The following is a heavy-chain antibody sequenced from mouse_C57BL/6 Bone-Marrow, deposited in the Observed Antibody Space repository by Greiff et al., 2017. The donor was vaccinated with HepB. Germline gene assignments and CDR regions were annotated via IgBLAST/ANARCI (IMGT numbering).Heavy chain of an antibody. V-gene: IGHV1-59*01. D-gene: IGHD1-1*01. CDR3: ARQTHYYGSSYGYYAMDY. Sequence: QVQLQHPGAELVRPGTSVKLSCKASGYTFTSYWMHWVKQRPGQGLEWIGVIDPSDSYTNYNQKFKGTATLTVDTSASTAYMQLSSLTYEDSAVYYCARQTHYYGSSYGYYAMDYWGQGTSVTVSS. J-gene: IGHJ4*01. CDR2: IDPSDSYT. CDR1: GYTFTSYW.